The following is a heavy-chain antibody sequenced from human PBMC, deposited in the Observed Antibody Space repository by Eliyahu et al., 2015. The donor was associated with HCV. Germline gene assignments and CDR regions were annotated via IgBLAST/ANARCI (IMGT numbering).Heavy chain of an antibody. J-gene: IGHJ6*02. Sequence: EVQLVESGGGLVKPGGSLRLSCAASGFTFSSYSXNWXRQAPGKGLEWVSSISSSSSYIYYADSVKGRFTISRDNAKNSLYLQMNSLRAEDTAVYYCARDLGRGGFGGVVIHYYGMDVWGQGTTVTVSS. CDR1: GFTFSSYS. CDR2: ISSSSSYI. CDR3: ARDLGRGGFGGVVIHYYGMDV. V-gene: IGHV3-21*01. D-gene: IGHD3-3*01.